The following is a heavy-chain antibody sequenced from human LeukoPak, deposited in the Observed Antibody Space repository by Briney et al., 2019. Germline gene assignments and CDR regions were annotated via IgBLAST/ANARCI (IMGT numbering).Heavy chain of an antibody. Sequence: GGSLRLSCAASGFTFNPYAMSWVRQAPGKGLEWVASIGGVGDRTYYADSVKGRFTISRDNSKDTLFLQMNSLKADDTALYYCAKASRQAAVASPLDYWGQGSVVTVSS. D-gene: IGHD6-19*01. CDR3: AKASRQAAVASPLDY. V-gene: IGHV3-23*01. CDR2: IGGVGDRT. CDR1: GFTFNPYA. J-gene: IGHJ4*02.